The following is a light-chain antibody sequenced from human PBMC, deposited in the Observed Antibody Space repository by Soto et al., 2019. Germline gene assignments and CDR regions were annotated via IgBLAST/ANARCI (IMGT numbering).Light chain of an antibody. CDR1: QSVSTD. Sequence: EIVMTQSPATLSVSLGGRATLSCRASQSVSTDLAWYQQRPGQAPRLLILGASTRATGIPARFSGSGSGTDFTLTISSLQSEDFAVYYCQQYDNWPWTFGQGTKVDIK. J-gene: IGKJ1*01. V-gene: IGKV3-15*01. CDR2: GAS. CDR3: QQYDNWPWT.